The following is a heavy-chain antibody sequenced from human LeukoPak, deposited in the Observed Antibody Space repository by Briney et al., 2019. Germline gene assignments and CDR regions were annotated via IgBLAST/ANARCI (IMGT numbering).Heavy chain of an antibody. CDR3: AKVSLNMVNDAFDI. Sequence: GGSLRLSCAASGFIFSSYGMHWVRQAPDKGLEGGAFIRYDGSRKYYADSVKGRFTISRDNSKNTWYLQMNGLRAEDTAMYYCAKVSLNMVNDAFDIWGQGTMVSVSS. D-gene: IGHD4/OR15-4a*01. V-gene: IGHV3-30*02. J-gene: IGHJ3*02. CDR1: GFIFSSYG. CDR2: IRYDGSRK.